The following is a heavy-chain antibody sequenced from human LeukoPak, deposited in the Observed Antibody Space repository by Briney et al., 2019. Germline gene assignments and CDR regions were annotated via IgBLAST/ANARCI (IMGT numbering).Heavy chain of an antibody. Sequence: ASVKVSYKASGYSFTNYFLDWVRQAPGQGLEWLGMINAKTGATYYAQGFQGRVTMTRDTSTSTVYMELSSLRSEDTAVYYCARADVQRLQGGFDYWGQGTLVTVSS. D-gene: IGHD6-25*01. CDR1: GYSFTNYF. CDR3: ARADVQRLQGGFDY. J-gene: IGHJ4*02. V-gene: IGHV1-46*01. CDR2: INAKTGAT.